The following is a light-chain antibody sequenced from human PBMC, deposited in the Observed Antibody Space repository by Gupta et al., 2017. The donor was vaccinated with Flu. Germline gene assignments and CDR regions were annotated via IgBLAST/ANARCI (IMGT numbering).Light chain of an antibody. CDR2: KVS. J-gene: IGKJ1*01. CDR3: MQSTDWPWA. Sequence: VVLSQSPLSLPVTLGQPASISCRSSQSLVFSDGSAYLSWFHQRPGQSPRRLIYKVSNRESGVPDRFSGSGSDTDFTLKISRVEAEDVGVYYCMQSTDWPWAFGQGTKVEIK. CDR1: QSLVFSDGSAY. V-gene: IGKV2-30*01.